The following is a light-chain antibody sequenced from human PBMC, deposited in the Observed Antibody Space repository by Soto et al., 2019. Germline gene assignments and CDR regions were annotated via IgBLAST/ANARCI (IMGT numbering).Light chain of an antibody. J-gene: IGLJ2*01. V-gene: IGLV1-47*01. CDR2: RNN. Sequence: QSVLTQPPSASGTPGQRVTISCSGSSSNIGSNYVYWYQQLPGTAPQVLIYRNNQRPSGVPDRFSGSKSGTSASLAISGLRSEDEADYYCAAWDDSLSARVFGGGTKLTVL. CDR3: AAWDDSLSARV. CDR1: SSNIGSNY.